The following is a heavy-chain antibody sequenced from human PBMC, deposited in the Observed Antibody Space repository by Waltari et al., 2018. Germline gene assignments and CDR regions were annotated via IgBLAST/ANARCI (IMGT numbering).Heavy chain of an antibody. Sequence: QVQLQQWGAGLLKPSETLSLTCAVYGGSFSGYYWSWIRQPPGKGLEWIGEINHSGSTNYNPALKSRVTISVDTSKNQFSLKLSSVTAADTAVYYCARGMTTVVTNYYYYGMDVWGQGTTVTVSS. CDR3: ARGMTTVVTNYYYYGMDV. CDR1: GGSFSGYY. D-gene: IGHD4-17*01. J-gene: IGHJ6*02. CDR2: INHSGST. V-gene: IGHV4-34*01.